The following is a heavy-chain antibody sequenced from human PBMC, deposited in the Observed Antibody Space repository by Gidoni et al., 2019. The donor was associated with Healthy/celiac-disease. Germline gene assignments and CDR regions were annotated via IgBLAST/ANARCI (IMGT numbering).Heavy chain of an antibody. CDR3: ARGRSLHYCSSTSCYVYWFDP. CDR1: GGSISSGGYY. J-gene: IGHJ5*02. D-gene: IGHD2-2*01. V-gene: IGHV4-31*01. CDR2: VYYSGST. Sequence: QVQLQESGPGLVKPSQTLSLTGTVSGGSISSGGYYWSWIRQHPGKGLEWIGYVYYSGSTYYNPSLKSLVTISVDTSKTQFSLKLSSVTAADTAVYYCARGRSLHYCSSTSCYVYWFDPWGQGTLVTVSS.